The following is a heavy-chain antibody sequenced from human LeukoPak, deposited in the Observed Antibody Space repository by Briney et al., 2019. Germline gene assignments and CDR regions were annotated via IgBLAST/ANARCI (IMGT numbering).Heavy chain of an antibody. V-gene: IGHV4-59*08. Sequence: SETLSLTCTVSGGSISSYYWSWIRRPPGKGLEWIGYIYYGGSTNYNPSLKSRVTISVDTSKNQFSLKLSSVTAADTAVYYCARRPHYYDSSGYYGMDVWGQGTTVTVSS. D-gene: IGHD3-22*01. CDR1: GGSISSYY. J-gene: IGHJ6*02. CDR3: ARRPHYYDSSGYYGMDV. CDR2: IYYGGST.